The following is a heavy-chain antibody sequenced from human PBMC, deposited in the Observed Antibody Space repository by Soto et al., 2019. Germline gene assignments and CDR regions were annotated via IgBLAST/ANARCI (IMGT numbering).Heavy chain of an antibody. Sequence: EVQLVESGGALVQRGGSLRLSCAASGFMFSRYWMSWVRQAPGKGLEWVANIKEDGSVKYYVDSVKGRFTISRDDAKNSVYLQMNSLTVEDTAIYHGARIGYSSSSMDYWGQGTLVTVSS. CDR3: ARIGYSSSSMDY. CDR1: GFMFSRYW. D-gene: IGHD6-13*01. CDR2: IKEDGSVK. J-gene: IGHJ4*02. V-gene: IGHV3-7*01.